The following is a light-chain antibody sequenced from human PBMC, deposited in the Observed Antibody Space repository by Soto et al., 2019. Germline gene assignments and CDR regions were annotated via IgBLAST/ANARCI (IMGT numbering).Light chain of an antibody. J-gene: IGKJ1*01. CDR3: QQYGSSPWT. V-gene: IGKV3-20*01. CDR1: QSVSSSY. CDR2: GAS. Sequence: EIVLTQSPGTLSLSPGERATLSCRASQSVSSSYLAWYQQKPGQAPRLLIYGASSRATGIPDRFSGSESGTDFTPTNSRLEPEDFAVYYCQQYGSSPWTFGQGTKVEIK.